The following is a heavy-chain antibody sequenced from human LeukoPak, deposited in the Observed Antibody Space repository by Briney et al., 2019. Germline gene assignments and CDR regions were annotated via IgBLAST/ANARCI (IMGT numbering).Heavy chain of an antibody. CDR2: INSGSTTR. J-gene: IGHJ4*02. CDR3: LRGDSRDY. Sequence: GGSLRLSCAASGFSFSTYTMNWARQAPGKGLEWVSSINSGSTTRHYAASVEGRFTISRVNAQNSLYLQMNSLRADDAAVYYCLRGDSRDYWGQGTLVTVSS. CDR1: GFSFSTYT. D-gene: IGHD3-22*01. V-gene: IGHV3-21*01.